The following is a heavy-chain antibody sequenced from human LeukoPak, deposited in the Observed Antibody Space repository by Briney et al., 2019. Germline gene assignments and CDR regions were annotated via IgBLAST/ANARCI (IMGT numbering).Heavy chain of an antibody. V-gene: IGHV3-30*02. D-gene: IGHD6-13*01. CDR2: IQNDGSDK. CDR3: AREGGRAVPGRFDQ. Sequence: TGGSLRLSCAASGINFRSSGMHWVRQAPGKGLEWVTFIQNDGSDKYYAASVKGRFTISRDNSKNTVYLHMASLRADGTALYYCAREGGRAVPGRFDQWGQGTLVTVSS. CDR1: GINFRSSG. J-gene: IGHJ4*02.